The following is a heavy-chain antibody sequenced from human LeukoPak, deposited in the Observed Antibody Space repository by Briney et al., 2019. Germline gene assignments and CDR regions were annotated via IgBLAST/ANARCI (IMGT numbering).Heavy chain of an antibody. CDR3: AALDNASHYFDY. CDR1: GGSISSGSYY. J-gene: IGHJ4*02. V-gene: IGHV4-39*07. CDR2: INHSGST. D-gene: IGHD1-20*01. Sequence: PSETLSLTCTVSGGSISSGSYYWGWIRQPPGKGLEWIGEINHSGSTNYNPSLKSRVTISVDTSKNQFSLKLSSVTAADTAVYYCAALDNASHYFDYWGQGTLVTVSS.